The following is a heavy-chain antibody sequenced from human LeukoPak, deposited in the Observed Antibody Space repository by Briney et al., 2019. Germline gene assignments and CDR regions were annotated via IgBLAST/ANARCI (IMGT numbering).Heavy chain of an antibody. CDR2: IYHSGST. V-gene: IGHV4-30-2*01. CDR3: ARGSYYYGTDV. Sequence: SQTLSLTCAVSGGSISSGGYSWSWIRQPPGKGLEWIGYIYHSGSTYHNPSLKSRVTISVDRSKNQFSLKLSSVTAADTAVYYCARGSYYYGTDVWGQGTTVTVSS. CDR1: GGSISSGGYS. J-gene: IGHJ6*02.